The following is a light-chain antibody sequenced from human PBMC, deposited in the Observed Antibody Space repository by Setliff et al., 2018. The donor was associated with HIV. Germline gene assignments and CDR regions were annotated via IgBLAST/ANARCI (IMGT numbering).Light chain of an antibody. CDR3: CSYAGSYTYV. Sequence: QSVLTQPASVSGSPGQSITISCTGTSSDVGSYNFVSWYQQHPGKVPKLMIYEVIKRPSGVSNRFSGSKSGNTASLTISGLQAEDEAHYYCCSYAGSYTYVFGTGTKVTV. CDR2: EVI. V-gene: IGLV2-23*02. J-gene: IGLJ1*01. CDR1: SSDVGSYNF.